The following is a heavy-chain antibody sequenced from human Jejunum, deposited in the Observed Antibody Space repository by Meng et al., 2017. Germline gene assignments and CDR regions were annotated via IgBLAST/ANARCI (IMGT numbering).Heavy chain of an antibody. D-gene: IGHD3-10*01. CDR2: ISTYNGQT. CDR1: GDRFTSFG. J-gene: IGHJ4*02. V-gene: IGHV1-18*01. CDR3: ARDGVSYTMVRGPTY. Sequence: QVQHIQSGAEVKKPGASLKVSCKAPGDRFTSFGITWVRQAPGQGLEWMGWISTYNGQTNLAQKFQDRVTMTTDTSTTTVYMELRSLRSDDTAVYYCARDGVSYTMVRGPTYWGQGTLVTVSS.